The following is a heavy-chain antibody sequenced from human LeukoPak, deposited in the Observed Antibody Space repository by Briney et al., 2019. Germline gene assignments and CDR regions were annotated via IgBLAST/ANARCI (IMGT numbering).Heavy chain of an antibody. CDR1: GGSISSSSYY. V-gene: IGHV4-39*01. Sequence: SQTLSLTCTVSGGSISSSSYYWGWIRQPPGKGLEWIGSIYYSGSTYYNPSLKSRVTISVDTSKNQFSLKLSSVTAADTAVYYCARPMGYCSSTSCHPHAFDIWGQGTMVTVSS. D-gene: IGHD2-2*01. J-gene: IGHJ3*02. CDR3: ARPMGYCSSTSCHPHAFDI. CDR2: IYYSGST.